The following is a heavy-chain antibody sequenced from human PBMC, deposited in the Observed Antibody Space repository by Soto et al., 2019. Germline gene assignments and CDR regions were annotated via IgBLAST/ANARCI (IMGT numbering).Heavy chain of an antibody. CDR2: IYYSGST. Sequence: SETLSLTCIVSGGSISSSSYYWGWIRQPPGKGLEWIGYIYYSGSTYYNPSLKSRVTISVDTSKNQFSLKLSSVTAADTAVYYCARIRVVAATQCRFDPWGQGTLVTVSS. V-gene: IGHV4-31*03. CDR3: ARIRVVAATQCRFDP. CDR1: GGSISSSSYY. D-gene: IGHD2-15*01. J-gene: IGHJ5*02.